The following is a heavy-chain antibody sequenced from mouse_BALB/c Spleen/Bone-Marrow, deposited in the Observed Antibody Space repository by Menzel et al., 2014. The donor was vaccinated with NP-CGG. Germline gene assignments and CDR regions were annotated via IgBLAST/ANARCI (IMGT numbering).Heavy chain of an antibody. CDR2: IWGGGST. Sequence: VKLVESGPGLVVPSQSLSITCTVSGFSLKDYGVSWIRQPPGKGLEWLGVIWGGGSTYYNSALKSRLSISRDNSKSQVFLKMNSLQTDDTAMYYCAKHTGTVVGGIMDYWGQGTSVTVSS. CDR1: GFSLKDYG. J-gene: IGHJ4*01. D-gene: IGHD1-1*01. V-gene: IGHV2-6-5*01. CDR3: AKHTGTVVGGIMDY.